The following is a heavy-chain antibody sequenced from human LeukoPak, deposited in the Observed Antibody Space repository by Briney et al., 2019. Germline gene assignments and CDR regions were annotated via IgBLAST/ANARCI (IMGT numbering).Heavy chain of an antibody. D-gene: IGHD3-22*01. CDR3: ASEADDYDSSGYAYYYMDV. CDR2: INPNSGGT. Sequence: GASVKVSCKASGYTFTGYYMHWVRQAPGQGLEWMGWINPNSGGTNYAQKFQGRVTMIRDTSISTAYMELSRLRSDDTAVYYCASEADDYDSSGYAYYYMDVWGKGTTVTVSS. V-gene: IGHV1-2*02. J-gene: IGHJ6*03. CDR1: GYTFTGYY.